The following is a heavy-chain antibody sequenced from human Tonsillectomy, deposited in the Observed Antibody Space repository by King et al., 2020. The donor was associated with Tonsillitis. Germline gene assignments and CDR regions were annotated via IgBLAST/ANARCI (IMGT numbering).Heavy chain of an antibody. J-gene: IGHJ6*02. CDR3: AREDPMVRGVIIYGMDV. CDR1: GYTFTSYY. Sequence: VQLVESGAEVKKPGASVKVSCTASGYTFTSYYMHWVRQAPGQGLEWMGIINPSGGSTSYAQKFQGRVTMTRDTSTSTVYMELSSLRSEDTAVYYCAREDPMVRGVIIYGMDVWGQGTTVTVSS. CDR2: INPSGGST. D-gene: IGHD3-10*01. V-gene: IGHV1-46*01.